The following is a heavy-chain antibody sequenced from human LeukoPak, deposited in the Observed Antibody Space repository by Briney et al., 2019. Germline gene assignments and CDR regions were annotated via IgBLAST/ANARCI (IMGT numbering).Heavy chain of an antibody. CDR1: GFTFSSYW. D-gene: IGHD6-13*01. CDR3: AREMVTGSSWYEPIDY. Sequence: HPGGSLRHSCAASGFTFSSYWMHWVRQAPGKGLVWVSRINSDGSSTSYADSVKGRFTISRDNAKNTLYLQMNSLRAEDTAVYYCAREMVTGSSWYEPIDYWGQGTLVTVSS. J-gene: IGHJ4*02. CDR2: INSDGSST. V-gene: IGHV3-74*01.